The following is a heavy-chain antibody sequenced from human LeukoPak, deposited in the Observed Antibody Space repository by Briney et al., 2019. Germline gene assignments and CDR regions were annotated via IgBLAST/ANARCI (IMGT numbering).Heavy chain of an antibody. CDR1: GGSFSGYY. D-gene: IGHD2-2*01. Sequence: PSETPSLTCAVYGGSFSGYYWSWIRQPPGKGLEWIGEINHSGSTNYNPSLKSRVTISVDPSKNQFSLKLSSVTAADTAVYYCARGRIVVVPAAILRVRASKWFDPWGQGTLVTVSS. CDR3: ARGRIVVVPAAILRVRASKWFDP. J-gene: IGHJ5*02. CDR2: INHSGST. V-gene: IGHV4-34*01.